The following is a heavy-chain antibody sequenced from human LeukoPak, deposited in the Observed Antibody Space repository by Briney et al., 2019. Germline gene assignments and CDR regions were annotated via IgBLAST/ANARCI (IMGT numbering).Heavy chain of an antibody. CDR1: DYTFSSDG. J-gene: IGHJ4*02. CDR3: ANRGQQLYDY. CDR2: INTHNGNK. Sequence: SVKVACKISDYTFSSDGFTWVRQAPGKGLEWMGWINTHNGNKNYAQKFQGRVTMTTDTSTNTAYMDLRSLTSDDTATYYCANRGQQLYDYWGQGTLVTVSS. D-gene: IGHD6-13*01. V-gene: IGHV1-18*01.